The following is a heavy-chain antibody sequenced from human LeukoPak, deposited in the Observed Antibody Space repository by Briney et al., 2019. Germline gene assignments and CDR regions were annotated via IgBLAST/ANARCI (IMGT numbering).Heavy chain of an antibody. CDR1: GGSISSGGYY. J-gene: IGHJ3*02. CDR3: ARDAGPYCSSTSCYWNDAFDI. V-gene: IGHV4-31*03. Sequence: PSQSLSLTCTVSGGSISSGGYYWSWIRQHPGKGLEWIGYIYYSGSTYYNPSLKSRVTISVDTSKNQFSLKLSSVTAADTAVYYCARDAGPYCSSTSCYWNDAFDIWGQGTMVTVSS. CDR2: IYYSGST. D-gene: IGHD2-2*01.